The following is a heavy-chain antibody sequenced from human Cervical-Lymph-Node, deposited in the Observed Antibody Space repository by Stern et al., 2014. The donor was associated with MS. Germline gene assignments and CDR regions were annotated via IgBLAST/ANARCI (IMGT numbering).Heavy chain of an antibody. CDR2: IYPGDSET. D-gene: IGHD1-14*01. J-gene: IGHJ4*02. Sequence: DVQLVESGAELIRPGESLKISCKGSGYKFSIYWIAWVRQMPGQGLEWMGIIYPGDSETRYSPSFQGQVTMSADKSTSTAYLQWSSLNASDTAMYFCARQTTAWASDVWGQGTLVTVSS. CDR3: ARQTTAWASDV. CDR1: GYKFSIYW. V-gene: IGHV5-51*01.